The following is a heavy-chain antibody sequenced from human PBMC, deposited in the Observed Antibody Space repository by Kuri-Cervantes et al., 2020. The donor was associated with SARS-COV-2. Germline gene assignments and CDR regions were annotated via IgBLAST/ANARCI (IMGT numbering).Heavy chain of an antibody. Sequence: ASVKVSCKASGYTFTSYDINWVRQATGQGLEWMGWMNPNSGNTGYAQKLQGRVTMTTDTSTSTAYMELRSLRSDDTAVYYCARELIAAAGLGEVDYWGQGTLVTVSS. CDR1: GYTFTSYD. J-gene: IGHJ4*02. D-gene: IGHD6-13*01. V-gene: IGHV1-8*01. CDR2: MNPNSGNT. CDR3: ARELIAAAGLGEVDY.